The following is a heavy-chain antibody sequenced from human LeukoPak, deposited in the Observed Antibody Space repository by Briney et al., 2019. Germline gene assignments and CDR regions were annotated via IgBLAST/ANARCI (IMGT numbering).Heavy chain of an antibody. D-gene: IGHD2-8*01. CDR2: IKQDGSEK. CDR3: ARHTNFYYYYMDV. CDR1: GFKFSSYW. Sequence: GWSLRLSCAASGFKFSSYWMSWVRQAPGKGLEWVANIKQDGSEKYYVDSVKGRFTISRDNAKNSLYLQMNSLRAEDTAVFYCARHTNFYYYYMDVWGKGTTVTVSS. J-gene: IGHJ6*03. V-gene: IGHV3-7*01.